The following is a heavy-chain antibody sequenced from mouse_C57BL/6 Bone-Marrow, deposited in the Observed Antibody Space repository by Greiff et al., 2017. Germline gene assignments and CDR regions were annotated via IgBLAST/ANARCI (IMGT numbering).Heavy chain of an antibody. CDR2: IWGVGST. CDR1: GFSLTSYG. Sequence: VKVVESGPGLVAPSQSLSITCTVSGFSLTSYGVDWVRQSPGKGLEWLGVIWGVGSTNYNSALKSRLSISKDNSKSQVFLKMNSLQTDDTAMYYCARSPGAMAMDYWGQGTSVTVSS. CDR3: ARSPGAMAMDY. D-gene: IGHD3-1*01. V-gene: IGHV2-6*01. J-gene: IGHJ4*01.